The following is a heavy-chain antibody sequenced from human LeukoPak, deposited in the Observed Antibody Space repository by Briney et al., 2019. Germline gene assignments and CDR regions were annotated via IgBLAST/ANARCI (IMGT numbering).Heavy chain of an antibody. Sequence: ASVTVSCTVSGYTLTELSMHWVRQAPGKGIEWMGGFDPEDGETIYAQKFQDRVTMTEVTSPDTAYMELSSLRSEDTAVYYCATSTVAGTTVPDWFDPWGQGTLVTVSS. V-gene: IGHV1-24*01. CDR1: GYTLTELS. CDR3: ATSTVAGTTVPDWFDP. CDR2: FDPEDGET. J-gene: IGHJ5*02. D-gene: IGHD6-19*01.